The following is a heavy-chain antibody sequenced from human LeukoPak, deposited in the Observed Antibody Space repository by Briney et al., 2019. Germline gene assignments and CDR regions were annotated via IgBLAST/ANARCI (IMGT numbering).Heavy chain of an antibody. Sequence: SETLSLNCAVYGGSFSGYYWSWIRQPPGKGLEWIGEINHSGSTNYNPSLKSRVTISVDTSKNQFSLKLSSVTAADTAVYYCARAGRTYYYDSSGYYYWGQGTLVTVSS. CDR3: ARAGRTYYYDSSGYYY. D-gene: IGHD3-22*01. J-gene: IGHJ4*02. CDR1: GGSFSGYY. V-gene: IGHV4-34*01. CDR2: INHSGST.